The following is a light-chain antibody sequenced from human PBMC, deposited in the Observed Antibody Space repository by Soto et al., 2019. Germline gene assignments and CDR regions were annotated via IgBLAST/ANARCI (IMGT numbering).Light chain of an antibody. CDR2: DAS. Sequence: EIVVTQSPATLSVSPGERATLSCRARQSVSRALAWYQQKPGQAPRLLIYDASTRATGIPARFSGNGSGTEFTLTISSLQSEDFAIYYGQQYSHWPPLTFGGGTKVEIK. CDR3: QQYSHWPPLT. J-gene: IGKJ4*01. CDR1: QSVSRA. V-gene: IGKV3-15*01.